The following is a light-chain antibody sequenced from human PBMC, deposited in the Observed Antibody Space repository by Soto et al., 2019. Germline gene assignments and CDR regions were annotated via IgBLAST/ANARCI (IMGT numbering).Light chain of an antibody. Sequence: EVVLTQSPGTLSLSPGERATLSCRASQSVSSSYLAWYQQKPGQAPRLLIYGASSMATGIPDRFSGSGSGTDFTLTISRLEPKDVAVYYCQQYGSSPPITFGQGTRLEIK. J-gene: IGKJ5*01. V-gene: IGKV3-20*01. CDR2: GAS. CDR3: QQYGSSPPIT. CDR1: QSVSSSY.